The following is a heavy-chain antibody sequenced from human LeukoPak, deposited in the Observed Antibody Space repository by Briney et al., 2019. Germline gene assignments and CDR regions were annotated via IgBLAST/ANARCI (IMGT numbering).Heavy chain of an antibody. V-gene: IGHV3-30-3*01. CDR3: AKDLSSSSDSFDC. CDR2: ISYDGSNK. J-gene: IGHJ4*02. CDR1: GFTFSSYA. Sequence: GRSLRLSCAASGFTFSSYAMHWVRQAPGKGLEWVAVISYDGSNKYYADSVKGRFTISRDNSKNTLYLQMNSLRAEDTAVYSCAKDLSSSSDSFDCWGQGTLVTVSS. D-gene: IGHD6-6*01.